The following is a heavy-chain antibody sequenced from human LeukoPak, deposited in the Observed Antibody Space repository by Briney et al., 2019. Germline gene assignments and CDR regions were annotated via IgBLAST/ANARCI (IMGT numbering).Heavy chain of an antibody. CDR1: GFTFSSYE. V-gene: IGHV3-48*03. CDR3: ARGGIAAEVGY. J-gene: IGHJ4*02. CDR2: ISSSGRTI. D-gene: IGHD6-13*01. Sequence: GGSLRLSCAASGFTFSSYEMNWVRQAPGKGLEWVSYISSSGRTIYYADSVKGRFTISRDNAKNSLYLRMNSLRAEDTAVYYCARGGIAAEVGYWGQGTLVTVSS.